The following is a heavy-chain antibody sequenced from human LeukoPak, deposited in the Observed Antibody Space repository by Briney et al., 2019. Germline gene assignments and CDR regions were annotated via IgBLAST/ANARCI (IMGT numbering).Heavy chain of an antibody. D-gene: IGHD1-14*01. CDR2: INLGGTEK. V-gene: IGHV3-7*01. CDR3: ARDSPESDSFAYDY. Sequence: PGGSLRLSCAASGFTFRSYWLSWVRQAPGKGLERVASINLGGTEKSYVDSVKGRFTISRDNAKNSLYLQMRSLRGEDTAIYYCARDSPESDSFAYDYWGQGTLVTVSS. CDR1: GFTFRSYW. J-gene: IGHJ4*02.